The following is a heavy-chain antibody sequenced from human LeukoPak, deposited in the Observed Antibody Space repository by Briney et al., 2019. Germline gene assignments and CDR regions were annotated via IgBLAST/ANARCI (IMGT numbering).Heavy chain of an antibody. V-gene: IGHV1-69*13. D-gene: IGHD2-15*01. Sequence: ASVKVSCKASGYTFTGYHMHWVRQAPGQGLEWMGGIIPIFGTANYAQKFQGRVTITADESTSTAYMELSSLRSEDTAVYYCARESGSFCSGGSCYVSWGQGTLVTVSS. CDR1: GYTFTGYH. J-gene: IGHJ4*02. CDR2: IIPIFGTA. CDR3: ARESGSFCSGGSCYVS.